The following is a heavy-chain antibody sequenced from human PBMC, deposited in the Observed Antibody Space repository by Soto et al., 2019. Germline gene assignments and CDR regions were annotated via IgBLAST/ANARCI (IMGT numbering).Heavy chain of an antibody. D-gene: IGHD3-22*01. V-gene: IGHV5-51*01. CDR1: GYSFTSYW. J-gene: IGHJ6*02. CDR3: ARGKYYYDSSGQPEPYGMDV. CDR2: IYPGDSDT. Sequence: GESLKISCKGSGYSFTSYWIGWVRQMPGKGLEWMGIIYPGDSDTRYSPSFQGQVTISADKSISTAYLQWSSLKASDTAMYYCARGKYYYDSSGQPEPYGMDVWGQGTTVTVSS.